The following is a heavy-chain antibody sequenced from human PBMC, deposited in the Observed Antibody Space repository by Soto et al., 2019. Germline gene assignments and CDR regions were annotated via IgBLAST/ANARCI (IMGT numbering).Heavy chain of an antibody. CDR3: ARDRGNGAFDI. Sequence: SETLSLTCTVSGGSISSYYWSWIRQPPGKGLEWIGYIYYSGSTNYNPSLKSRVTISVDTSKNQFSLKLSSVTAADTAVYYCARDRGNGAFDIWGQGTMVTVSS. V-gene: IGHV4-59*01. CDR1: GGSISSYY. D-gene: IGHD3-10*01. CDR2: IYYSGST. J-gene: IGHJ3*02.